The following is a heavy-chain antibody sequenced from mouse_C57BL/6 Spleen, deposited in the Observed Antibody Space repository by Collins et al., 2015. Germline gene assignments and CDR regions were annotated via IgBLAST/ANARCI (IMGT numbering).Heavy chain of an antibody. CDR2: IHPNSGST. CDR1: GYTFTSYW. D-gene: IGHD1-1*01. Sequence: QVQLQQPGAELVKPGASVKLSCKASGYTFTSYWMHWVKQRPGQGLEWIGMIHPNSGSTNYNEKFKTKATLTVDKSSSTAYMQLSSLTSEDSAVYYCAPITTVVNYFDYWGQGTTPTVSS. J-gene: IGHJ2*01. V-gene: IGHV1-64*01. CDR3: APITTVVNYFDY.